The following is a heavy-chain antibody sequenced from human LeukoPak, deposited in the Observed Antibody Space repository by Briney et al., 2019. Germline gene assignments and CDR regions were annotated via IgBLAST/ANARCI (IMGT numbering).Heavy chain of an antibody. CDR2: IYNSDSNF. Sequence: GGSLRLSCAASGFIFSSYKMSWLPPVQGKGLEGISYIYNSDSNFSYADSGKGTFTISRDNARNSLYLQMSSLRAEDTALYYCARGGAILTAYFSSGRNRMYHFDSWGQGTLVTVSS. J-gene: IGHJ4*02. CDR3: ARGGAILTAYFSSGRNRMYHFDS. CDR1: GFIFSSYK. V-gene: IGHV3-48*03. D-gene: IGHD3-9*01.